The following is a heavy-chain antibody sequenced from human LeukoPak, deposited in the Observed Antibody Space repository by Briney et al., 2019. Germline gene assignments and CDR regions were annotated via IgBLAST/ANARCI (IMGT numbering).Heavy chain of an antibody. J-gene: IGHJ5*02. D-gene: IGHD3-22*01. CDR1: GFIFTNYF. V-gene: IGHV3-7*03. CDR2: IKHDGSEK. CDR3: ARDYYYDSSSYPGA. Sequence: GGSLRLSCAAPGFIFTNYFMSWVRQAPGKGLEWVASIKHDGSEKYYVDSVKGRFTISRDNTMNSLYLQMNSLRAEDTAVYYCARDYYYDSSSYPGAWGQGTLVTVSS.